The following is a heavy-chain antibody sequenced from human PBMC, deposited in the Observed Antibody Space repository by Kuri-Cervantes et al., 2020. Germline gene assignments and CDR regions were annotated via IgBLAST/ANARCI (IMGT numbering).Heavy chain of an antibody. J-gene: IGHJ4*02. CDR1: GGSFSGYY. D-gene: IGHD3-22*01. Sequence: SQTLSLTCGVYGGSFSGYYWSWIRQSPGKGLEWIGEVSHGGSTNFSPSLESRVTMSVDTSKKQFSLKLASVTAADTAVYYCARTDYYDGSGYSDYWGQGTLVTVSS. CDR3: ARTDYYDGSGYSDY. CDR2: VSHGGST. V-gene: IGHV4-34*01.